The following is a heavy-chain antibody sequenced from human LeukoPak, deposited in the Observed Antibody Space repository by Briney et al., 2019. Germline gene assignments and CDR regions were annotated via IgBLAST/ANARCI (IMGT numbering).Heavy chain of an antibody. Sequence: GGSFRLSCIASGFIFSGDALSWVRQAPGKGLEWVSAIRFSNDNTHYADSVKGRFIVSRDNSKNTVYLQMNSLRAEDTAVYYCARLPWSDFPYWGQGTLVTVSS. CDR3: ARLPWSDFPY. J-gene: IGHJ4*02. D-gene: IGHD3-3*01. CDR1: GFIFSGDA. CDR2: IRFSNDNT. V-gene: IGHV3-23*01.